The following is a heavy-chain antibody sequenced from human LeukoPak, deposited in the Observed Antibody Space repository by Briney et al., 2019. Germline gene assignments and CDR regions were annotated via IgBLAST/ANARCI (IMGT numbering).Heavy chain of an antibody. V-gene: IGHV1-2*06. Sequence: ASVKVSCKASGYTFTGYYMHWVRQAPGQGLEWMGRINPNSGGTNYAQKFQGRVTMTRDTSISTAYMELSRLRSDDTAVYYCARDPGPYYYDSSGGPDYWGQGTLVTASS. CDR3: ARDPGPYYYDSSGGPDY. J-gene: IGHJ4*02. D-gene: IGHD3-22*01. CDR2: INPNSGGT. CDR1: GYTFTGYY.